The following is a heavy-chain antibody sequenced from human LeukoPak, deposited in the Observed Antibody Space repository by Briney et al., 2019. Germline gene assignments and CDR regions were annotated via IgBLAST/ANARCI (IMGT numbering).Heavy chain of an antibody. J-gene: IGHJ6*03. CDR3: AGGVSARTRKGPAAIPRIYYYYYMDV. Sequence: AASVKVSCKASGYTFTSYDINWVRQATGQGLEWMGWMNPNSGNTGYAQKFQGRVTITRNTSISTAYMELSSLRSEDTAVYYCAGGVSARTRKGPAAIPRIYYYYYMDVWGKGTTVTVSS. CDR2: MNPNSGNT. D-gene: IGHD2-2*02. CDR1: GYTFTSYD. V-gene: IGHV1-8*03.